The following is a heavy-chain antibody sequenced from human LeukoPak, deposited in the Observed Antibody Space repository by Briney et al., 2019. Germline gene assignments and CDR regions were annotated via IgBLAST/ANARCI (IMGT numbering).Heavy chain of an antibody. CDR1: GFTFDDYA. D-gene: IGHD5-12*01. CDR2: ISWNSGSI. Sequence: GGSLRLSCAASGFTFDDYAMHWVRQAPGKGLEWVSGISWNSGSIGYADSVKGRFTISRDDAKNSLYLQMNSLRAEDTALYYCAAIQWLRPSRGWFDPWGQGTLVTVSS. J-gene: IGHJ5*02. V-gene: IGHV3-9*01. CDR3: AAIQWLRPSRGWFDP.